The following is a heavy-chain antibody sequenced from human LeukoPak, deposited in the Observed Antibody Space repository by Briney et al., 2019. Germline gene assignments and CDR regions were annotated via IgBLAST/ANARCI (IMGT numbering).Heavy chain of an antibody. CDR1: GFTFSSYS. CDR3: ARDGIAVAGTGASIN. CDR2: ISSNSSYI. V-gene: IGHV3-21*01. Sequence: PGGSLRLSCAASGFTFSSYSMNRVRQAPGKGLEWVSSISSNSSYIYYADSVKGRFTISRDNAKNSLYLQMNSLRAEDTAVYYCARDGIAVAGTGASINWGQGTLVTVSS. J-gene: IGHJ4*02. D-gene: IGHD6-19*01.